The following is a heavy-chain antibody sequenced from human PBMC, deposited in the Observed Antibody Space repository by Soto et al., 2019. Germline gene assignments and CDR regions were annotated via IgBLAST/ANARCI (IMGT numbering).Heavy chain of an antibody. V-gene: IGHV1-2*02. CDR3: ARSSGSYSYYGMDV. D-gene: IGHD1-26*01. Sequence: ASVKVSCKASGYSLTDYFIHWVRQAPGQGPEWMGWNNPNNGDTSSEQNFRGRVSLSRDTSISTTYMELSGLRSDDTAMYYCARSSGSYSYYGMDVWGQGTTVTVS. CDR2: NNPNNGDT. J-gene: IGHJ6*02. CDR1: GYSLTDYF.